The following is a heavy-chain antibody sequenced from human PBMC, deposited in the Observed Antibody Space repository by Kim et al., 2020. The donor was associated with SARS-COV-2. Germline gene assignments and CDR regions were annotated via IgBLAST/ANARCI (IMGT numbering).Heavy chain of an antibody. Sequence: GESLKISCKGSGYSFTSYWIGWVRQMPGKGLEWMGIIYPGDSDTRYSPSFQGQVTISADKSISTAYLQWSSLKASDTAMYYCARALGYCSGGSCYSSMFWFDPWGQGTLVTVSS. D-gene: IGHD2-15*01. CDR2: IYPGDSDT. V-gene: IGHV5-51*01. CDR1: GYSFTSYW. J-gene: IGHJ5*02. CDR3: ARALGYCSGGSCYSSMFWFDP.